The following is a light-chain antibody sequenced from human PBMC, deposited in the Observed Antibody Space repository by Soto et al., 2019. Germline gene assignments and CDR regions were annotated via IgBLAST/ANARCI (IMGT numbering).Light chain of an antibody. CDR3: NSFTTSNTYV. Sequence: QSVLTQPPSASGSPGQSITISCTGTSSDLGNYNFVSWFQQHPGKAPKLVIYEVSNRPSGVSSRFSGSKSGNTASLTISGLQAEDEADYYCNSFTTSNTYVFGNGTKVTVL. CDR1: SSDLGNYNF. V-gene: IGLV2-14*01. CDR2: EVS. J-gene: IGLJ1*01.